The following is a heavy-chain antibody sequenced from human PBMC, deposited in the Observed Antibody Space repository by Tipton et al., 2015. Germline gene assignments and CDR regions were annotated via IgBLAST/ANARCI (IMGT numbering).Heavy chain of an antibody. Sequence: TLSLTCAVYSGSFSGYYWTWFRQSPGKGLEWIGDINDGGRTDYNPSLKSRVTISVDTSKNQFSLKLRSVTAADTAVYYCAREAYSSSGLIFDYWGQGSLVTVSS. D-gene: IGHD6-6*01. J-gene: IGHJ4*02. CDR1: SGSFSGYY. V-gene: IGHV4-34*01. CDR3: AREAYSSSGLIFDY. CDR2: INDGGRT.